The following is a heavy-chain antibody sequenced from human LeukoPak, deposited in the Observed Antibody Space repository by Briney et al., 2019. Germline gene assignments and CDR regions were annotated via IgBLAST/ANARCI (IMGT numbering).Heavy chain of an antibody. J-gene: IGHJ3*02. CDR1: GGSFSGYY. V-gene: IGHV4-34*01. D-gene: IGHD3-10*01. CDR2: INHSGST. CDR3: ARSLYYYGSDSFDI. Sequence: PSETLSLTCAVYGGSFSGYYWSWIRQPPGKGLEWIGEINHSGSTNYNPSLKSRVTISVDTSKNKFSLKLSSVTAADTAVYYCARSLYYYGSDSFDIWGQGTMVTVSS.